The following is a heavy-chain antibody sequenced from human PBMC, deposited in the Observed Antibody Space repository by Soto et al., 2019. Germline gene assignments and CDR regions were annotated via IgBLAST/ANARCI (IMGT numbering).Heavy chain of an antibody. Sequence: PSETLSLTCTVSGASISGFYWSWIRKSAGKGLEWIGRIYATGTTDYNPSLKSRVMMSVDTSKKQFSLKLRSVTAADTAVYYCVREGTKPLRDWSDSRGKGIALTVTS. CDR2: IYATGTT. CDR1: GASISGFY. CDR3: VREGTKPLRDWSDS. D-gene: IGHD1-1*01. J-gene: IGHJ5*01. V-gene: IGHV4-4*07.